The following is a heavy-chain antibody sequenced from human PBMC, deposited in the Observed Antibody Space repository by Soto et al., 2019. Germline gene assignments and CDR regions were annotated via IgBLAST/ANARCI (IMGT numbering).Heavy chain of an antibody. D-gene: IGHD4-17*01. V-gene: IGHV3-23*01. Sequence: EVQLLESGGGLVQPGGSLRLSCAASGFRFSNYAMTWVRRAPGKGLEWVSSIVGGDWADSADSVKGRFTTSRDNSNNILYLQMSSLRVEDTAVYYCGRDPNGNYIGAFEFWGHGTTVTVSS. CDR3: GRDPNGNYIGAFEF. J-gene: IGHJ3*01. CDR1: GFRFSNYA. CDR2: IVGGDWA.